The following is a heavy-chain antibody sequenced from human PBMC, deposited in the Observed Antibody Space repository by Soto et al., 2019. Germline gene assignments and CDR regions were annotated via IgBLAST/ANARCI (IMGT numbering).Heavy chain of an antibody. CDR1: GVSITPYF. D-gene: IGHD3-9*01. V-gene: IGHV4-4*07. Sequence: VQLQESGPGLVKPSETLSLTCTVSGVSITPYFWSWIRQPAGKAPEWVGHIYASGRTTYNPSLKSRVTMFVSQTQVSLRLTSVTAADTAVYYCARHFDVDPSLDQYYFDLWGRGALATVSS. CDR3: ARHFDVDPSLDQYYFDL. J-gene: IGHJ2*01. CDR2: IYASGRT.